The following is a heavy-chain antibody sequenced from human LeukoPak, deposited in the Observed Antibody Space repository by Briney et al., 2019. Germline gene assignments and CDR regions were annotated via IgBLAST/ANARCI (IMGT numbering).Heavy chain of an antibody. D-gene: IGHD3-22*01. CDR2: IYPGDSDT. CDR3: ARHSYDSSDFHYMDV. Sequence: GESLKISCKGSGYSFTSYWIGWVRQMPGKGLEWMGIIYPGDSDTKYSPSFQGQVTISADKSISTAYLQWSTLRASDTAIYYCARHSYDSSDFHYMDVWGKGTTVTISS. CDR1: GYSFTSYW. J-gene: IGHJ6*03. V-gene: IGHV5-51*01.